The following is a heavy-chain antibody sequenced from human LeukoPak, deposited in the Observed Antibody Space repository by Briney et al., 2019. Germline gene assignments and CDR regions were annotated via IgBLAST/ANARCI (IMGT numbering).Heavy chain of an antibody. Sequence: TLSLTCTVSGCSISSGGYYWSWIRQHPGKGLEWIGYIYYSGSTYYNPSLKSRVTISVDTSKNQFSLKLSSVTAADTAVYYCARQDTAMVQFDYWGQGTLVTVSS. CDR2: IYYSGST. CDR1: GCSISSGGYY. V-gene: IGHV4-31*03. D-gene: IGHD5-18*01. J-gene: IGHJ4*02. CDR3: ARQDTAMVQFDY.